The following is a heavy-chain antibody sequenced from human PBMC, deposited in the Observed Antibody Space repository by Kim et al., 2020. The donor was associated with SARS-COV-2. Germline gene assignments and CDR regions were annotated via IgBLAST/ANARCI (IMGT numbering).Heavy chain of an antibody. J-gene: IGHJ4*02. Sequence: ADSVKGRFTTCRENAKNSLYLQRNSLRAEDTAIYYCARDSRIPLWYYFDNWGQGTLVTVSS. V-gene: IGHV3-11*06. CDR3: ARDSRIPLWYYFDN. D-gene: IGHD5-18*01.